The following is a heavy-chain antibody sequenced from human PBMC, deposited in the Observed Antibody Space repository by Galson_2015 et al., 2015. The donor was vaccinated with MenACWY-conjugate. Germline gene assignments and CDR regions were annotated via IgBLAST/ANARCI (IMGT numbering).Heavy chain of an antibody. D-gene: IGHD2-2*01. Sequence: SLRLSCATSGFTFSSHAMNWVRQAPGEGLKWVSSITTTGETAYYADSVKGRFTISRDTSKNTVYLQMNSLRADDTAIYYCARDMPGGFMPDFWGQGTLVTVPS. CDR1: GFTFSSHA. J-gene: IGHJ4*02. CDR3: ARDMPGGFMPDF. CDR2: ITTTGETA. V-gene: IGHV3-23*01.